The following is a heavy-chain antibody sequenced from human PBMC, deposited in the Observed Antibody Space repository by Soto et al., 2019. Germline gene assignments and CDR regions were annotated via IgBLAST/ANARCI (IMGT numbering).Heavy chain of an antibody. Sequence: GGSLRLSCAASGFTFSTYWMSWVRQAPGKGLEWVANIKYDGSEIFYVDSVKGRFTISRDNAKNSLYLQLNSLRGEDTAVYYCAVEIAVAGGGAFDIWGQGTMVTVSS. J-gene: IGHJ3*02. CDR1: GFTFSTYW. CDR3: AVEIAVAGGGAFDI. V-gene: IGHV3-7*02. D-gene: IGHD6-19*01. CDR2: IKYDGSEI.